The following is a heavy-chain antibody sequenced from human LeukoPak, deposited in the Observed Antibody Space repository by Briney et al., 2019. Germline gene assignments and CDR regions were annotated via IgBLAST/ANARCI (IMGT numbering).Heavy chain of an antibody. Sequence: GGSLRLSCAASGFTSDDYAMHWVRQAPGKGLEWVSGISWNSGSIGYADSVKGRFTISRDNAKNSLSLQMDSLRAEDTAVYYCASWKVVVSNGGSDIWGQGTMVTVSS. CDR2: ISWNSGSI. CDR3: ASWKVVVSNGGSDI. CDR1: GFTSDDYA. V-gene: IGHV3-9*02. D-gene: IGHD3-22*01. J-gene: IGHJ3*02.